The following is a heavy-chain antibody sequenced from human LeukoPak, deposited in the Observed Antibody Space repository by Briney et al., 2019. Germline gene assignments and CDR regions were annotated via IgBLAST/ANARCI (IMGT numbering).Heavy chain of an antibody. Sequence: KVSCKASGYTFTSYGISWVRQAPGQGLEWMGIIYPGDSDTRYSPSFQGQVTISADKSISTAYLQWSSLKASDTAMYYCARQTAMASSVPFDYWGQGTLVTVSS. J-gene: IGHJ4*02. CDR1: GYTFTSYG. CDR2: IYPGDSDT. CDR3: ARQTAMASSVPFDY. D-gene: IGHD5-18*01. V-gene: IGHV5-51*01.